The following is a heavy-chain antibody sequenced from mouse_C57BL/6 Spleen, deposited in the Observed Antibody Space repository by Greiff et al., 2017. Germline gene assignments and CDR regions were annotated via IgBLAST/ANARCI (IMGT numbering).Heavy chain of an antibody. D-gene: IGHD2-4*01. CDR1: GFSLTSYG. CDR3: ASNDYDVRFAY. CDR2: IWGVGST. Sequence: VQRVESGPGLVAPSQSLSITCTVSGFSLTSYGVDWVRQSPGKGLEWLGVIWGVGSTNYNSALKSRLSISKDNSKSQVFLKMNSLQTDDTAMYYCASNDYDVRFAYWGQGTLVTVSA. J-gene: IGHJ3*01. V-gene: IGHV2-6*01.